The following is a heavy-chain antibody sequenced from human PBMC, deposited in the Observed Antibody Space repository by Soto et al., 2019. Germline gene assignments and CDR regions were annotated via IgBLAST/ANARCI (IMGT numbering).Heavy chain of an antibody. CDR3: AREGSGYSGYDDY. CDR1: GGSISSDGYS. V-gene: IGHV4-30-2*01. CDR2: IYPSGST. D-gene: IGHD5-12*01. Sequence: SETLSLTCAVSGGSISSDGYSWSWIRQPPGKGLEWIGYIYPSGSTYYNPSLKSRVTMSVDRSKNQFSLKLNSVTAADTAVYYCAREGSGYSGYDDYWGQGTLVTVS. J-gene: IGHJ4*02.